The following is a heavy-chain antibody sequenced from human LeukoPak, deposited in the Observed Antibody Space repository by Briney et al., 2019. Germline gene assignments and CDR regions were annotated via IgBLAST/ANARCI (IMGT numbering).Heavy chain of an antibody. CDR1: GASISSGDYH. J-gene: IGHJ5*02. D-gene: IGHD3-10*01. Sequence: PSQTLSLTCTVSGASISSGDYHWNWIRQPPGKGLEWIGFTHDSGSTYYNPSLKSRVSISRDMSKNQLSLMLSSVTAADTAVYYCARGFGAGNYYYGWFDPWGQGTLVSVSS. CDR2: THDSGST. V-gene: IGHV4-30-4*01. CDR3: ARGFGAGNYYYGWFDP.